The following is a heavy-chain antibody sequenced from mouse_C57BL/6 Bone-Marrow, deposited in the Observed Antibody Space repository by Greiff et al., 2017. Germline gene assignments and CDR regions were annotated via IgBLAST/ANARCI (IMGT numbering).Heavy chain of an antibody. CDR2: IDPETGGT. V-gene: IGHV1-15*01. Sequence: VQLKQSGAELVRPGASVTLSCKASGYTFTDYEMHWVKQTPVHGLEWIGAIDPETGGTAYNQKFTGKAILTAAKSSSTAYMELRSLTSEDSAVYYCTVPIYYGYDDWGQGTSVTVSS. D-gene: IGHD2-2*01. J-gene: IGHJ4*01. CDR3: TVPIYYGYDD. CDR1: GYTFTDYE.